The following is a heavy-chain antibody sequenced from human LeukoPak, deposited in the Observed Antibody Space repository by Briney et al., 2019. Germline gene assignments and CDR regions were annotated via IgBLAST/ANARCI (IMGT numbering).Heavy chain of an antibody. V-gene: IGHV3-66*01. CDR3: ARDRPAGSVDY. D-gene: IGHD6-13*01. J-gene: IGHJ4*02. Sequence: GGSLRLSCAASGFTVSRNYMTWVRQAPGKGLEWVSVIYSGGSTYYADSVKGRFTISRDTSKNTVYLQMSSLRDEDTAIYYCARDRPAGSVDYWGQGTLVTVSS. CDR2: IYSGGST. CDR1: GFTVSRNY.